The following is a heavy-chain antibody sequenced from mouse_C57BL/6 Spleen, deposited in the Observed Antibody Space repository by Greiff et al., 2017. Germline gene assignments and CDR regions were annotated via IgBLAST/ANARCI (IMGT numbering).Heavy chain of an antibody. V-gene: IGHV1-55*01. CDR3: ERVSYGYDERNGMDY. D-gene: IGHD2-2*01. CDR1: GYTFTSYW. CDR2: IYPGSGST. J-gene: IGHJ4*01. Sequence: VQLQQPGAELVKPGASVKMSCKASGYTFTSYWITWVKQRPGQGLEWIGDIYPGSGSTNYNEKFKSKATLTVDTSSSTAYMQLSSLTSEDSAVYFCERVSYGYDERNGMDYWGQGASVTVSS.